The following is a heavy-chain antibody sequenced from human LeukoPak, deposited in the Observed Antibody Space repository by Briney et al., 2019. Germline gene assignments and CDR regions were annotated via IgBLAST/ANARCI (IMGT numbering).Heavy chain of an antibody. CDR3: ASSPAYSSSWYAIDT. J-gene: IGHJ5*02. Sequence: PGGSLRLSCAASGVISSNYDMHWVRQAAGKGLEWVSGIGTAGDTYYPGSVKGRFTISRENAKNSLYLHMNSLSAGDTAMYYCASSPAYSSSWYAIDTWGQGTLVTVSS. CDR1: GVISSNYD. D-gene: IGHD6-13*01. CDR2: IGTAGDT. V-gene: IGHV3-13*01.